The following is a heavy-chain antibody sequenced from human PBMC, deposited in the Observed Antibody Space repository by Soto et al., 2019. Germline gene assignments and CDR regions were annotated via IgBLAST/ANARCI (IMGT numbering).Heavy chain of an antibody. V-gene: IGHV3-66*01. CDR2: IYSGGST. Sequence: EVQLVESGGGLVQPGGSLRLSCAASGFTVSSNYMSWVRQAPGKGLEWVSVIYSGGSTYYADSVKGRFTISRDNSKNTLYLQMNSLRAEDTAVYYCARVAVVPAAHFDYWGQGTLVTVSS. CDR3: ARVAVVPAAHFDY. D-gene: IGHD2-2*01. CDR1: GFTVSSNY. J-gene: IGHJ4*02.